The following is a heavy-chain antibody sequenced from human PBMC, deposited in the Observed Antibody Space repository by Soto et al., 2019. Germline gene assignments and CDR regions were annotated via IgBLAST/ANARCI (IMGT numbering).Heavy chain of an antibody. J-gene: IGHJ6*01. CDR1: GFRIIDDW. Sequence: PGWSLRLSCAASGFRIIDDWMSWVSQAPGKGLEWVANIKEDGSEQNYVDSLKGRFTISRDNAKNSLYLQMNSLRVDDTAVYYCANTVVRGRGTTVTVSS. V-gene: IGHV3-7*05. CDR2: IKEDGSEQ. D-gene: IGHD3-10*01. CDR3: ANTVV.